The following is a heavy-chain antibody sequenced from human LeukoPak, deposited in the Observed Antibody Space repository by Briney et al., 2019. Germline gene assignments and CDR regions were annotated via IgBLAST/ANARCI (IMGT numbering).Heavy chain of an antibody. V-gene: IGHV1-46*01. CDR1: GYTFTSYY. CDR2: INPSGGST. J-gene: IGHJ4*02. D-gene: IGHD2-2*01. CDR3: ARALDSSSSRYQAFEE. Sequence: ASVKVSCKASGYTFTSYYMHWVRQAPGQGLEWMGIINPSGGSTSYAQKFQGRVTITTDESTSTAYMELSSLRSEDTAVYYCARALDSSSSRYQAFEEWGQGTLVTVSS.